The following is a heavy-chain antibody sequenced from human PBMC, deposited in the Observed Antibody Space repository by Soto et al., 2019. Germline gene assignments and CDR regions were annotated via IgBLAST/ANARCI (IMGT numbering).Heavy chain of an antibody. CDR2: ISAYNGNT. V-gene: IGHV1-18*04. Sequence: GVSVKVSCKASGYTFTSYYMHWVRQAPGQGLEWMGWISAYNGNTNYAQKLQGRVTMTTDTSTSTAYMELRSLRSDDTAVYYCARIGSTVTWYFDLWGRGTLVTVSS. J-gene: IGHJ2*01. CDR1: GYTFTSYY. D-gene: IGHD5-12*01. CDR3: ARIGSTVTWYFDL.